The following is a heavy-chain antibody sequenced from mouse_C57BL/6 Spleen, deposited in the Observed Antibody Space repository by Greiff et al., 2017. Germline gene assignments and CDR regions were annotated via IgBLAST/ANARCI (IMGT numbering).Heavy chain of an antibody. Sequence: VQLQQPGAELVKPGASVRMSCKASGYTFTSYWITWVKQRPGQGLEWIGVIYPGSGSTNYNEKFKSKATLTVATSSSTAYMQLSSLTSEDSAVYYCARDSYGSSYRYYSMDYWGQGTSVTVSS. D-gene: IGHD1-1*01. V-gene: IGHV1-55*01. CDR3: ARDSYGSSYRYYSMDY. CDR2: IYPGSGST. CDR1: GYTFTSYW. J-gene: IGHJ4*01.